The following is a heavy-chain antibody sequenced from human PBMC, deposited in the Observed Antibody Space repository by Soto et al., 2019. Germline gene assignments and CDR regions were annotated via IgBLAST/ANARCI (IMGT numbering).Heavy chain of an antibody. J-gene: IGHJ6*02. CDR1: GFTFSTYG. V-gene: IGHV3-30*18. CDR3: AKGQHCSSTSCYFYYYGMDV. D-gene: IGHD2-2*01. Sequence: QVQLVESGGGVVQPGRSLRLSCAASGFTFSTYGMHWLRQAPGKGLEWVAVISYDGSNKFYADSVKGRLTISRDNSKNTLYLQMNSLRAEDTAVYYCAKGQHCSSTSCYFYYYGMDVWGQGTTVAVSS. CDR2: ISYDGSNK.